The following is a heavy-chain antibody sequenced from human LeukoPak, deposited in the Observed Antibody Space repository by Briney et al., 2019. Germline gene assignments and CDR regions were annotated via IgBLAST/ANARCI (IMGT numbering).Heavy chain of an antibody. J-gene: IGHJ4*02. Sequence: ASVKVSCKVSGYTLTELSMHWVRQAPGQGLEWMGWINAGNGNIKYSQKLQGRVTITGDTSASTAYMELSSLRSEDTAIYYCVRTPPNWGFDYWGQGTLVTVSS. D-gene: IGHD7-27*01. CDR2: INAGNGNI. V-gene: IGHV1/OR15-3*02. CDR3: VRTPPNWGFDY. CDR1: GYTLTELS.